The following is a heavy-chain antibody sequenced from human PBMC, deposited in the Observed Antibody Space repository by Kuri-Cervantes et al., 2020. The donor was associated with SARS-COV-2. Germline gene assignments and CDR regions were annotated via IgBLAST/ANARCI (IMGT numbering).Heavy chain of an antibody. D-gene: IGHD3-10*01. CDR2: INPNSGGT. CDR3: ARTITMVRGVTPDWYFDL. CDR1: GYTFTGYY. V-gene: IGHV1-2*02. Sequence: ASVKVSCKASGYTFTGYYVHWVRQAPGQELEWMGWINPNSGGTNYALKFQGRVTMTRDTSISTAYMELSSLRSEDTAVYYCARTITMVRGVTPDWYFDLWGRGTLVTVSS. J-gene: IGHJ2*01.